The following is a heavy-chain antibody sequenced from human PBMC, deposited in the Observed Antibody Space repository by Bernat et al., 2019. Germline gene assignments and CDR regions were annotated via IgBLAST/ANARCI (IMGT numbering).Heavy chain of an antibody. D-gene: IGHD1-20*01. Sequence: QLQLQESCPGLVKPSKTLSLTCTVSGSSISSISYYLGWIRHPPGKGLEWIGSIYYSVSTYYNPSLQSRVTISVDTSKTQFSLKLSSVTAADTAVYYCARHMYNWNGDYWGQGTLVTVSS. J-gene: IGHJ4*02. CDR2: IYYSVST. CDR3: ARHMYNWNGDY. CDR1: GSSISSISYY. V-gene: IGHV4-39*01.